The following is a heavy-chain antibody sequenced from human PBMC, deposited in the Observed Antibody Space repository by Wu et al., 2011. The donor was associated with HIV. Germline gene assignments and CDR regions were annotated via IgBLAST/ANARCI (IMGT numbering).Heavy chain of an antibody. CDR1: GGTFRYA. J-gene: IGHJ4*02. V-gene: IGHV1-69*14. Sequence: QVQLVQSGAEVKKPGSSVKVSCKASGGTFRYAINWVRQAPGQGLEWMGGIIPIFGTAKYAQKFQGRVTITADKSTSSLTSEDTAVYYCARDLGGDEDYWGQGTLVTVSS. CDR3: ARDLGGDEDY. CDR2: IIPIFGTA. D-gene: IGHD2-21*01.